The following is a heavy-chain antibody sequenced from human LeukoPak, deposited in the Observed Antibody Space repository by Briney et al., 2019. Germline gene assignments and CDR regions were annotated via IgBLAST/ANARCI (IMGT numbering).Heavy chain of an antibody. CDR2: ISSSGSTI. CDR1: GFTFSDYY. D-gene: IGHD3-22*01. J-gene: IGHJ4*02. V-gene: IGHV3-11*01. CDR3: ARDSGGDYYDSSGYYSLGY. Sequence: AGGSLRLSCAASGFTFSDYYMSWLRQAPGKGLEWVSYISSSGSTIYYADSVKGRFTISRDNAKNSLYLQMNSLRAVDTAVYYCARDSGGDYYDSSGYYSLGYWGQGTLVTVSS.